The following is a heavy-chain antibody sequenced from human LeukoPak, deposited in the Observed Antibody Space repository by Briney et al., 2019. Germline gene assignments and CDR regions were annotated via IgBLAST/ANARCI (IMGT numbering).Heavy chain of an antibody. CDR1: GGSISSGGYY. CDR3: ARDIKSSSGWYIDY. CDR2: IYYSGST. D-gene: IGHD6-19*01. V-gene: IGHV4-61*03. J-gene: IGHJ4*02. Sequence: PSETLSLTCSVSGGSISSGGYYWSWIRQHPGKGLEWIAYIYYSGSTNYNPSLKSRVTISLDTPKNHFSLKLSSVTTADTAVYYCARDIKSSSGWYIDYWGQGTLVTVSS.